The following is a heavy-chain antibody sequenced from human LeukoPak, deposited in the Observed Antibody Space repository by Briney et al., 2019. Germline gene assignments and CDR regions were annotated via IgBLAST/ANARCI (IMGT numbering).Heavy chain of an antibody. CDR1: GYTFTSYG. V-gene: IGHV1-18*01. CDR2: ISAYNGNT. D-gene: IGHD2-2*01. J-gene: IGHJ5*02. CDR3: ARDTCSSTSCPNWFDP. Sequence: ASVKVSCTASGYTFTSYGISWVRQAPGQGLEWMGWISAYNGNTNYAQKLQGRVTMTTDTSTSTAYMELRSLRSDDTAVYYCARDTCSSTSCPNWFDPWGQGTLVTVSS.